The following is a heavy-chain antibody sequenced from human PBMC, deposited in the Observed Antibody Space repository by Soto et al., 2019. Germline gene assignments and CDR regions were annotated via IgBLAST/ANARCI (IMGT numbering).Heavy chain of an antibody. CDR3: AKDRYSSSRPNDLTFEFDY. V-gene: IGHV3-30*18. J-gene: IGHJ4*02. CDR2: ISYDGSNK. Sequence: PGGSLRLSCAASGFTFSSYGMHWVRQAPGKGLEWVAVISYDGSNKYYADSVKGRFTISRDNSKNTLYLQMNSLRAEDTAVYYCAKDRYSSSRPNDLTFEFDYWGQGTLVTVSS. CDR1: GFTFSSYG. D-gene: IGHD6-13*01.